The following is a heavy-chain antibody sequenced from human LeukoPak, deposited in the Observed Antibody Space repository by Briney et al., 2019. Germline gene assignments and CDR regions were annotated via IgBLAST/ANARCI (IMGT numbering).Heavy chain of an antibody. CDR1: GYTFTGYY. CDR3: ARAVNYYDSSGYTDY. V-gene: IGHV1-2*02. D-gene: IGHD3-22*01. Sequence: ASVKLSCTASGYTFTGYYMHWVRQAPGQGLEWMGWINPNSGGTNYQGRVTMTRDTSISTAYMELSRLRSDDTAMYYCARAVNYYDSSGYTDYWGQGTLVTVSS. CDR2: INPNSGGT. J-gene: IGHJ4*02.